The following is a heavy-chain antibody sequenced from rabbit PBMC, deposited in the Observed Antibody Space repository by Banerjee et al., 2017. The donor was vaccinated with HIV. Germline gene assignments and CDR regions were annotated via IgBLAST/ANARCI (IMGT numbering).Heavy chain of an antibody. Sequence: EQLEESGGGLVKPEGSLTLTCKASGVSFSDKDVMCWVRQAPGKGLEWIACINTITGKSVYASWAKGRFIMSRTSSTTVTLQMTSLTAADTATYFCARDPAYAIGSGSAIPYLWGQGTLVTVS. D-gene: IGHD1-1*01. CDR2: INTITGKS. CDR3: ARDPAYAIGSGSAIPYL. J-gene: IGHJ4*01. CDR1: GVSFSDKDV. V-gene: IGHV1S45*01.